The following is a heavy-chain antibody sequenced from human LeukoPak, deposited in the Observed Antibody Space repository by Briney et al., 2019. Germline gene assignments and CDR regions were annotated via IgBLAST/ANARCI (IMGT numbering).Heavy chain of an antibody. CDR3: ARDSRASTSGYYYGMDV. CDR2: ISYDGSNK. CDR1: GFTFSTYG. J-gene: IGHJ6*02. D-gene: IGHD2/OR15-2a*01. V-gene: IGHV3-30*03. Sequence: GRSLRLSCAASGFTFSTYGMHWVRQAPGKGLERVAVISYDGSNKNDADFVKGRFTISRDNSKNTLYLQMNSLRAEDTAVYYCARDSRASTSGYYYGMDVWGQGTTVTVSS.